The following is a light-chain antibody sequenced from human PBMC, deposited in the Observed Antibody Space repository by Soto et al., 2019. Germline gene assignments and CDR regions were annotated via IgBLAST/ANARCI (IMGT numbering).Light chain of an antibody. V-gene: IGKV3-11*01. CDR2: DAS. CDR1: QSVGRY. CDR3: QQRNNWPPRIT. Sequence: EIVLMQSPATLSLSPGEGATLSCRASQSVGRYLAWYQQKPGQAPRLLIYDASRRATGIPARFSGSGSGTDFTLTISSLEPEDFAVYYCQQRNNWPPRITFGQGTRLEIK. J-gene: IGKJ5*01.